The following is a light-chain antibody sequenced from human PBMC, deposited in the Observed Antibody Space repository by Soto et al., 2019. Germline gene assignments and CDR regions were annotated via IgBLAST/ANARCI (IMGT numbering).Light chain of an antibody. V-gene: IGKV3-15*01. CDR1: QSVSYY. Sequence: VLTQSRSTLSLSPGLRSTLSCRASQSVSYYLAWYQQKPGQAPRIIIYAASTRATGIPARFSGRVYGTEFNLTISSLQPEDFAVYYCQQYNTWPRTFGQGTKVDIK. CDR3: QQYNTWPRT. J-gene: IGKJ1*01. CDR2: AAS.